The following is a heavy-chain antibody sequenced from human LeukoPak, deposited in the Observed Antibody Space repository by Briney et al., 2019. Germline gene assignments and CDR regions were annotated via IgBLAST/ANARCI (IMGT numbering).Heavy chain of an antibody. CDR2: ISYDGSNK. V-gene: IGHV3-30-3*01. J-gene: IGHJ5*02. D-gene: IGHD5-24*01. Sequence: GRSLRLSCAASGFTFSSYAMHWVRQATGKGLEWVAVISYDGSNKYYADSVKGRFTISRDNSKNTLYLQMNSLRAEDTAVYYCARGSQLLRSGGEWFDPWGQGTLVTVSS. CDR3: ARGSQLLRSGGEWFDP. CDR1: GFTFSSYA.